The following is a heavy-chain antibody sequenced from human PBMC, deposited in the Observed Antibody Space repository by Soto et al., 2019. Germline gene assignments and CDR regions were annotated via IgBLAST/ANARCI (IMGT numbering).Heavy chain of an antibody. Sequence: QVQLVQSGAEVKMPGSSVRVSCKASGGSFSNYAISWVRQAPGQGLEWMGGIIPMFGIGNYAEKFLGRVTITAAESTRTSHMELSSLRSEDTAVYFCARAYRENYFYAMDVWGQGTTVNVSS. J-gene: IGHJ6*02. V-gene: IGHV1-69*01. CDR2: IIPMFGIG. CDR1: GGSFSNYA. D-gene: IGHD1-26*01. CDR3: ARAYRENYFYAMDV.